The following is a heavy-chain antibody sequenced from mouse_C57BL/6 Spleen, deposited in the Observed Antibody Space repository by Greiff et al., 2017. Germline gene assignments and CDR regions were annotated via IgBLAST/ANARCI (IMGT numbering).Heavy chain of an antibody. Sequence: VQLQQSGAELVMPGASVKLSCKASGYTFTSYWMHWVKQRPGQGLEWIGEIDPSDSYTNYNQKFKGKSTLTVDKSSSTAYMQLSSLTSEDSAVYYCAIWDVGNYFDYWGQGTTLTVSS. CDR3: AIWDVGNYFDY. CDR2: IDPSDSYT. J-gene: IGHJ2*01. D-gene: IGHD4-1*01. V-gene: IGHV1-69*01. CDR1: GYTFTSYW.